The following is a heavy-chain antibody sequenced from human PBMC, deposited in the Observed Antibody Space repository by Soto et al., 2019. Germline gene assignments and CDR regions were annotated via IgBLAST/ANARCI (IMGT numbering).Heavy chain of an antibody. V-gene: IGHV3-23*01. CDR2: ISGSGGST. Sequence: VQLLESGGGLVQPGGSLRLSCAASGFTFSSYAMSWVRQAPGRGLEWVSLISGSGGSTYYADSVKGRFTISRDNSKNTLYLQMNSLRAEDTAVYYCAKRLVVVVAATMGYDYWGQGILVTVSS. CDR3: AKRLVVVVAATMGYDY. CDR1: GFTFSSYA. J-gene: IGHJ4*02. D-gene: IGHD2-15*01.